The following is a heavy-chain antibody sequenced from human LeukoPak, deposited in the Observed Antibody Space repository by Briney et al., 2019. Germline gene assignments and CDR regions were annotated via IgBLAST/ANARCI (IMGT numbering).Heavy chain of an antibody. Sequence: SETLSLTCTVSGGSLSNSDYYWTWIRQPPEKGLEWIGNIYYRGSTNYNPSLKSRLTISVDTSKNKFSLKLTSVTAADTAVYYCARDREWLRFRGFDIWGQGRMVTVSS. J-gene: IGHJ3*02. D-gene: IGHD5-12*01. CDR1: GGSLSNSDYY. CDR3: ARDREWLRFRGFDI. CDR2: IYYRGST. V-gene: IGHV4-30-4*01.